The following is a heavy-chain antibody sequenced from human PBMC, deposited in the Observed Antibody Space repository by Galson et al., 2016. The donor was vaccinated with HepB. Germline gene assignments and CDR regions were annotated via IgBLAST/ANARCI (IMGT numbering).Heavy chain of an antibody. CDR2: IKEDGSET. D-gene: IGHD2-21*02. Sequence: SLRLSCAGSGFSFSSYWLTWVRQAPGKGLEWVANIKEDGSETYYVDSVKGRFTISRDNAHNSVFLQMNSLRAEDSALYYCSREGGDWSEAVYWGQGTLVTVSS. V-gene: IGHV3-7*03. CDR3: SREGGDWSEAVY. CDR1: GFSFSSYW. J-gene: IGHJ4*02.